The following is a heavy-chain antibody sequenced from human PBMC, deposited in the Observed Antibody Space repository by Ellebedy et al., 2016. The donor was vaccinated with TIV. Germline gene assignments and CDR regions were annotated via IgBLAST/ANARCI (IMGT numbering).Heavy chain of an antibody. CDR3: ARDELDNRGYHYDS. J-gene: IGHJ4*02. D-gene: IGHD3-22*01. CDR2: INPYNGYT. Sequence: AASVKVSCKASGYTFITFGISWVRQAPGQGLEWMGWINPYNGYTKYVEKFQGRVTVTTDTSTSTAYMELTSLRSDDTAVYYCARDELDNRGYHYDSWGQGTLVTVSS. V-gene: IGHV1-18*01. CDR1: GYTFITFG.